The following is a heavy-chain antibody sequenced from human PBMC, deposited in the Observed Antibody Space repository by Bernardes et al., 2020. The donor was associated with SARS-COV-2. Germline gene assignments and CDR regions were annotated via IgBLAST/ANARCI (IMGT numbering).Heavy chain of an antibody. CDR2: ILYHGSNK. V-gene: IGHV3-33*08. Sequence: GGSLRLSCAASGFTFSSYGMHWFRQAPVKGLEWVAVILYHGSNKYYADSVKGRFTISRDNSKNTLYLQMNSLRAEDTAVYYCARDRDSSSWYDAFDIWGQGTMVTVSS. CDR3: ARDRDSSSWYDAFDI. D-gene: IGHD6-13*01. J-gene: IGHJ3*02. CDR1: GFTFSSYG.